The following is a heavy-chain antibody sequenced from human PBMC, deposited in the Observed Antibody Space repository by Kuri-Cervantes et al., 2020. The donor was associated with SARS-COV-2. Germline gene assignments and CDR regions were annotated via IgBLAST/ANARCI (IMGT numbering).Heavy chain of an antibody. D-gene: IGHD3-3*01. V-gene: IGHV1-8*01. CDR1: ETAFPNYD. J-gene: IGHJ6*03. Sequence: ASVKVSCKTPETAFPNYDINWVRQATGRGLEWMGMVKTNSGNTLYAQIFQGRVTMTTDTSTSTAYMELRSLRSEDTAVYYCARASPTSDYDFWSGYYIDLYYYYYYMDVWGKGTTVTVSS. CDR3: ARASPTSDYDFWSGYYIDLYYYYYYMDV. CDR2: VKTNSGNT.